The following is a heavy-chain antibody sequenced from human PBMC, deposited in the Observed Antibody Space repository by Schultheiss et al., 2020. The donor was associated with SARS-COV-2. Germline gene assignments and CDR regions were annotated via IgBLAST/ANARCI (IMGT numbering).Heavy chain of an antibody. CDR3: AKIAAAGYYYGMDV. CDR1: GFTFSDYY. J-gene: IGHJ6*02. V-gene: IGHV3-33*06. Sequence: GGSLRLSCAASGFTFSDYYMSWVRQAPGKGLEWVAVIWYDGSNKYYADSVKGRFTISRDNSKNTLYLQMNSLRAEDTAVYYCAKIAAAGYYYGMDVWGQGTTVTVSS. D-gene: IGHD6-13*01. CDR2: IWYDGSNK.